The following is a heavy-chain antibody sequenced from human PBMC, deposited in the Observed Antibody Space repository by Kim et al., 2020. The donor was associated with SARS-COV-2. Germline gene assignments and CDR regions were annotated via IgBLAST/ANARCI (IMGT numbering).Heavy chain of an antibody. J-gene: IGHJ4*02. V-gene: IGHV4-59*01. CDR1: GGSITSFY. D-gene: IGHD3-9*01. Sequence: SETLSLTCTVAGGSITSFYWTWIRQSPGKGLEWIGYIHSNGVTYYNPSLESRITMSLDKSKAQFSVKLSSVTAADTATYYCARGVLTGFSFDYWGQGTPVTVSS. CDR2: IHSNGVT. CDR3: ARGVLTGFSFDY.